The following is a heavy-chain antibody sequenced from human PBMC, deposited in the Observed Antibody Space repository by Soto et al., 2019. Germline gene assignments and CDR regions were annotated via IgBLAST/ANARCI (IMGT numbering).Heavy chain of an antibody. CDR2: IYYSGST. CDR1: GGSISSYY. J-gene: IGHJ4*02. Sequence: QVQLQESGPGLVKPSETLSLTCTVSGGSISSYYWSWIRQPPGKGLEWIGYIYYSGSTNYNPSLKSRVTISVDTSKNQFSLKLSSVTAADTAVYYCARTSIDYSFDYWGQGTLVTVSS. V-gene: IGHV4-59*01. CDR3: ARTSIDYSFDY. D-gene: IGHD4-4*01.